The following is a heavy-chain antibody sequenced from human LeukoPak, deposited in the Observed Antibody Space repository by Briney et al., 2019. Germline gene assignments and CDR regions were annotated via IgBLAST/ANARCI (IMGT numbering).Heavy chain of an antibody. CDR1: GFTFSSYG. V-gene: IGHV3-30*18. Sequence: PGGSLRLSCAASGFTFSSYGMHWVRQAPGKGLEWVAVISYDGSNKYYADSVKGRFTISRDNSKNTLYLQMNSLRAEDTAVYYCAKDLAEYNYYYMDVWGKGTAVTVSS. CDR3: AKDLAEYNYYYMDV. J-gene: IGHJ6*03. CDR2: ISYDGSNK.